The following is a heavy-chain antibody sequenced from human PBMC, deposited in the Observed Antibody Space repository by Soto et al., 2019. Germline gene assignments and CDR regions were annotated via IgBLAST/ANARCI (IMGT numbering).Heavy chain of an antibody. CDR2: IKQDGSEK. J-gene: IGHJ6*02. CDR3: ARRCEETSTYYDFWSGYFTRAGYYYYYGMDV. V-gene: IGHV3-7*01. CDR1: GFTFSSYW. Sequence: EVQLVESGGGLVQPGGSLRLSCAASGFTFSSYWMSWVRQAPGKGLEWVANIKQDGSEKYYVDSVKGRFTISRDNAKNSLYLQMNSLRAEDTAVYYCARRCEETSTYYDFWSGYFTRAGYYYYYGMDVWGQGTTVTVSS. D-gene: IGHD3-3*01.